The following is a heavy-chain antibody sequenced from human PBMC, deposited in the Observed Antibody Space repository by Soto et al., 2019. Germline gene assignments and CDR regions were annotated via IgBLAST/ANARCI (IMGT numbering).Heavy chain of an antibody. CDR3: ATNHHFLVGSSYDDAFDI. J-gene: IGHJ3*02. CDR2: ISSSSSYI. V-gene: IGHV3-21*01. D-gene: IGHD3-16*01. CDR1: GFTFSSYS. Sequence: GGSLRLSCAASGFTFSSYSMNWVRQAPGKGLEWVSSISSSSSYIYYADSVKGRFTISRDNAKNSLYLQMNSLRAEDTAVYYCATNHHFLVGSSYDDAFDIWGQGTMVTVSS.